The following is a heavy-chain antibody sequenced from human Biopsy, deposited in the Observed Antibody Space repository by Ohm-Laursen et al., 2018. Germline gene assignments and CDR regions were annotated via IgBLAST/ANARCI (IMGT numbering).Heavy chain of an antibody. V-gene: IGHV1-2*02. Sequence: SSVKVSCKASGYTFTGQYLHWVRQVPGQGLEWMGWINPHSGTTKFAQDFQGRVTMTRDTSITTAYMELRRLRSDDTAVYYCVGGQRGPPIGVTVPGDAFDLWGPGTMVTVSP. CDR2: INPHSGTT. D-gene: IGHD2/OR15-2a*01. J-gene: IGHJ3*01. CDR1: GYTFTGQY. CDR3: VGGQRGPPIGVTVPGDAFDL.